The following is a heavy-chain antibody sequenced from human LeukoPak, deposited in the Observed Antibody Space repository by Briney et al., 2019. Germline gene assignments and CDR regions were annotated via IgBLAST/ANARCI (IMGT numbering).Heavy chain of an antibody. J-gene: IGHJ4*02. V-gene: IGHV1-46*01. CDR1: GYTFTDYF. CDR2: INPSGGST. D-gene: IGHD5-18*01. Sequence: ASVKVSCKASGYTFTDYFMNWVRQAPGQGLEWMGIINPSGGSTSYAQKFQGRVTMTRDMSTSTVYMELNSLRSEDTAVYYCARVYLRAMDYYFDYWGQGTLVTVSS. CDR3: ARVYLRAMDYYFDY.